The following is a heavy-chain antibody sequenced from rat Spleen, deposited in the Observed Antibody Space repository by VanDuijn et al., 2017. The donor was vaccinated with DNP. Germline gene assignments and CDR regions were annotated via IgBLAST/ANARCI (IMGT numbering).Heavy chain of an antibody. J-gene: IGHJ3*01. CDR3: ARLGYYDGSYPNWFAY. D-gene: IGHD1-12*03. Sequence: EVQLVVSDGGLVQPGRSLKLSCAASGFTFSDYYMAWVRQAPTKGLEWIASITNTGGSTYYLDSVKGRFTISRDNAKSTLYLQMNSLGSEDTATYYCARLGYYDGSYPNWFAYWGQGTLVTVSS. CDR2: ITNTGGST. CDR1: GFTFSDYY. V-gene: IGHV5-25*01.